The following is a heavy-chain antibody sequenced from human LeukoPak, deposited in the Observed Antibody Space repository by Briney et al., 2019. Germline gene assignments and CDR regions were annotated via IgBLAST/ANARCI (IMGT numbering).Heavy chain of an antibody. V-gene: IGHV3-15*01. D-gene: IGHD3-22*01. CDR1: GFTFSSYA. J-gene: IGHJ4*02. CDR3: TTEYYYDNSGLFDY. CDR2: IKKKTDGRTT. Sequence: GGSLRLSCAASGFTFSSYAMSWVRQAPGKGLEWVGRIKKKTDGRTTDYAAPVKGRFTISRDDSKNTLYLQMNSLKTEDTAVYYCTTEYYYDNSGLFDYWGQGTLVTVSS.